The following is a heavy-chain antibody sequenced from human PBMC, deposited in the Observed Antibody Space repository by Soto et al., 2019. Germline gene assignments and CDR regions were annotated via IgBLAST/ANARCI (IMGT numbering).Heavy chain of an antibody. CDR1: GGSISSSSYY. CDR2: IYYSGST. Sequence: QLQLQESGPGLVKPSETLSLTCTVSGGSISSSSYYWGWIRQPPGKGLEWIGSIYYSGSTYYNPSLKSRVTISVDTSKNQSSLKLSSVTAADTAVYYCARSYTRRDGYNYAPDYWGQGTLVTVSS. CDR3: ARSYTRRDGYNYAPDY. J-gene: IGHJ4*02. V-gene: IGHV4-39*01. D-gene: IGHD5-12*01.